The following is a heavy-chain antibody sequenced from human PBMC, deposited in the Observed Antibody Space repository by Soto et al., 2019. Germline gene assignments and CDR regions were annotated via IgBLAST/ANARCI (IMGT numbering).Heavy chain of an antibody. CDR3: ARAGDYGDYYFDY. CDR2: IWYDGSNK. J-gene: IGHJ4*02. Sequence: GGSLRLSCAASGFTFSSYGMHWVRQAPGKGLEWVAVIWYDGSNKYYADSVKGRFTISRENSKNTLYLQMNSLRAEDTAVYYCARAGDYGDYYFDYWGQGTLVTVSS. D-gene: IGHD4-17*01. CDR1: GFTFSSYG. V-gene: IGHV3-33*01.